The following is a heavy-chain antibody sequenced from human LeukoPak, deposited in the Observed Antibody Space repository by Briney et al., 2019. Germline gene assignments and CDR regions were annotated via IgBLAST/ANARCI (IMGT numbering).Heavy chain of an antibody. CDR2: IYPGDSDT. V-gene: IGHV5-51*01. D-gene: IGHD5-18*01. CDR1: GYTFTSYW. CDR3: ARLRVSYGDHDY. Sequence: GESLQISCKGSGYTFTSYWIAWVRQMPGKGLEWMGIIYPGDSDTRYSPSFQGQVTISADKSISTAYLQWSSLKASDTAMYYCARLRVSYGDHDYWGQGTLVTVSS. J-gene: IGHJ4*02.